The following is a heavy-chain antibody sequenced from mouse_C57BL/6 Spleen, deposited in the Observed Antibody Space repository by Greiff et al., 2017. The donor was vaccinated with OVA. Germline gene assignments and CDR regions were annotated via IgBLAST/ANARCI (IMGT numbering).Heavy chain of an antibody. CDR2: ISSGSSTI. V-gene: IGHV5-17*01. D-gene: IGHD1-1*01. J-gene: IGHJ2*01. CDR1: GFTFSDYG. CDR3: ARTFNYYRSFDY. Sequence: EVKLEESGGGLVKPGGSLKLSCAASGFTFSDYGMHWVRQAPEKGLEWVAYISSGSSTIYYADTVKGRFTISRDNAKNTLFLQMTSLRSEDTAMYYCARTFNYYRSFDYWGQGTTLTVSS.